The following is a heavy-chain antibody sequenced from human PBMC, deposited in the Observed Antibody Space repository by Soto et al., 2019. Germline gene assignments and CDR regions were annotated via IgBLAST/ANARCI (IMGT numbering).Heavy chain of an antibody. J-gene: IGHJ6*02. CDR1: GFTFSSDW. CDR3: ARQITIFGVVISYYYYGMDV. D-gene: IGHD3-3*01. V-gene: IGHV3-7*03. Sequence: PGGSLRLSCAASGFTFSSDWMSWVRQAPGKVLEWVANIKQDGSEKYYVDSVKGRFTISRDNAKNSLYLQMNSLRAEDTAVYYCARQITIFGVVISYYYYGMDVWGQGTTVTVSS. CDR2: IKQDGSEK.